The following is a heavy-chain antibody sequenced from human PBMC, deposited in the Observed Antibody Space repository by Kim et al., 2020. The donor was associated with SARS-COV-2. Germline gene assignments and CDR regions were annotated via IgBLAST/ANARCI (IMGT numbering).Heavy chain of an antibody. J-gene: IGHJ6*02. CDR1: GYTFTSYG. CDR3: ARERWAGGFGELLGGARYYYYGMDV. Sequence: ASVKVSCKASGYTFTSYGISWVRQAPGQGLEWMGWSSAYNGNTNYAQKLQGRVTMTTDTSTSTAYMELRSLRSDDTAVYYCARERWAGGFGELLGGARYYYYGMDVWGQGTTVTVSS. V-gene: IGHV1-18*01. D-gene: IGHD3-10*01. CDR2: SSAYNGNT.